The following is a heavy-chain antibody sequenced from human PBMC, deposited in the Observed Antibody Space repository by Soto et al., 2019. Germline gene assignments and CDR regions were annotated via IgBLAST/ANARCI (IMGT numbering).Heavy chain of an antibody. D-gene: IGHD5-12*01. CDR3: ARVPIVATGAQKFDY. CDR1: GFTFSSYS. CDR2: ISSSSSYI. J-gene: IGHJ4*02. Sequence: EVQLVESGGGLVKPGGSLRLSCAASGFTFSSYSMNWVRQAPGKGLEWVSSISSSSSYIYYADSVKGRFTISRDNAKNSLYRQMNSLRAEDTGVYYCARVPIVATGAQKFDYWGQGTLVTVSS. V-gene: IGHV3-21*01.